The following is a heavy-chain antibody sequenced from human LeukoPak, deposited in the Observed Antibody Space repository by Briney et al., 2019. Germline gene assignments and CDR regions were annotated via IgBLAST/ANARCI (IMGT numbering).Heavy chain of an antibody. J-gene: IGHJ4*02. Sequence: PGGSLRLSCAASGFTFSSYSMNWVRQAPGKGLEWVSSISSSSSYIYYADSVKGRFTISGDNAKNSLYLQMNSLRAEDTAVYYCARGLGYCSSTSCFNFDYWGQGTLVTVSS. D-gene: IGHD2-2*01. CDR3: ARGLGYCSSTSCFNFDY. V-gene: IGHV3-21*01. CDR2: ISSSSSYI. CDR1: GFTFSSYS.